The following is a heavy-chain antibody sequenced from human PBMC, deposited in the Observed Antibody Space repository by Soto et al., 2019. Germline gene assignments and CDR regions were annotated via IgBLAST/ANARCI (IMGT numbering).Heavy chain of an antibody. V-gene: IGHV1-18*01. CDR2: ISGNNADT. CDR1: GYTFATYG. J-gene: IGHJ4*02. CDR3: ASGSGPFDY. D-gene: IGHD1-26*01. Sequence: QAHLVQSGPEVKKPGASVKVSCKASGYTFATYGVTWVRQAPGQGLEWMAWISGNNADTESAQKFQGRVTLATDIYTSTAYMELRCLTSDDTAVYFCASGSGPFDYWGQGTLVTISS.